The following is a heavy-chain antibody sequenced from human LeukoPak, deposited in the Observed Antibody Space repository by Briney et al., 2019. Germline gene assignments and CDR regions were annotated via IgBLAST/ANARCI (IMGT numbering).Heavy chain of an antibody. CDR1: GFTFSSYA. V-gene: IGHV3-23*01. CDR3: AKYYAARSRSFDF. D-gene: IGHD3-10*01. Sequence: PGGSLRLSCAASGFTFSSYAMTWVRQAPGKGLECVSVIGSGGDTYYADSVKGRFTISRDNSKNTLYLQMNSLRAEDTAVYYCAKYYAARSRSFDFWGQRTLVTVSS. CDR2: IGSGGDT. J-gene: IGHJ4*02.